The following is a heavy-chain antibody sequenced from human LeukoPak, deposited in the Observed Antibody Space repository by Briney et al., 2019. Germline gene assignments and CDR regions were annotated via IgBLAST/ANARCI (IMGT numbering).Heavy chain of an antibody. V-gene: IGHV4-34*01. CDR1: GFTVSSNY. CDR2: INHSGST. CDR3: ARGGLSTGGTTGTTSGWFDP. J-gene: IGHJ5*02. Sequence: GSLRLSCAASGFTVSSNYMSWIRQPPGKGLEWIGEINHSGSTNYNPSLKSRVTISVDTSKNQFSLKLSSVTAADTAVYYCARGGLSTGGTTGTTSGWFDPWGQGTLVTVSS. D-gene: IGHD1-1*01.